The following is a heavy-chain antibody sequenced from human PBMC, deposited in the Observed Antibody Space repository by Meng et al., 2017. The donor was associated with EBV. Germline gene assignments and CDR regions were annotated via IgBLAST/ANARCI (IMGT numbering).Heavy chain of an antibody. V-gene: IGHV3-15*01. CDR2: IKSKTDGETT. Sequence: VQLVGLGVCFGKPGASLRLCCAPFGLPFSYAWMSWVRQAAGQGLEWVGLIKSKTDGETTDYAAPVKGRFTISRDDSKNTLYLQMNSLTTEDTGVYYCATDVPHSGGSCYRYWGQGTLVTVSS. D-gene: IGHD2-15*01. J-gene: IGHJ4*02. CDR1: GLPFSYAW. CDR3: ATDVPHSGGSCYRY.